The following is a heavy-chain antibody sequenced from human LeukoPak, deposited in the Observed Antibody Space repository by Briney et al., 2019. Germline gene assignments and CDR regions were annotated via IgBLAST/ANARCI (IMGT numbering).Heavy chain of an antibody. CDR3: ARVRITMVRGVIITFYYFDQ. J-gene: IGHJ4*02. CDR1: GDSVSNNSAA. V-gene: IGHV6-1*01. D-gene: IGHD3-10*01. CDR2: TYYRSKWYN. Sequence: SQTLSLTCAISGDSVSNNSAAWNWIRQPPSRGLEWLGRTYYRSKWYNDYATSVRSRIIISPDTSKNQFSLHLNSVTPEDTAVYYCARVRITMVRGVIITFYYFDQWGQGTLVTVSS.